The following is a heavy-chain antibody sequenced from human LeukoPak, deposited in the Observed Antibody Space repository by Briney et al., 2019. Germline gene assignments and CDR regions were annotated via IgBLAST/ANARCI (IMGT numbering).Heavy chain of an antibody. V-gene: IGHV4-4*07. J-gene: IGHJ5*02. CDR3: ARVIVATWDDDWFDP. D-gene: IGHD1-1*01. Sequence: SETLSLTCTVSGGSISSYYWGWIRQPAGKGLEWIGRFYSTENTIHNPSLKSRVTMSGDTSKNQLSLKLNSVTAADTAIYYCARVIVATWDDDWFDPWGQGILVTVSS. CDR2: FYSTENT. CDR1: GGSISSYY.